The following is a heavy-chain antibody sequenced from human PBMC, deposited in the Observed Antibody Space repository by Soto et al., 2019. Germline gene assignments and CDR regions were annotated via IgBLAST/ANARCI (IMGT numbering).Heavy chain of an antibody. CDR3: AGDRLLGYYFDF. V-gene: IGHV3-11*05. CDR1: GFTFSDYY. CDR2: ISSSSSHT. J-gene: IGHJ4*01. D-gene: IGHD2-21*02. Sequence: QVQLVESGGGLVKPGGSLRLSCAASGFTFSDYYMSWIRQAPGKGLEWVSYISSSSSHTNYADSVKGRFTISRDNAKNSLYLQLNSLRAEDTAVYYCAGDRLLGYYFDFWGHGYLVTVSS.